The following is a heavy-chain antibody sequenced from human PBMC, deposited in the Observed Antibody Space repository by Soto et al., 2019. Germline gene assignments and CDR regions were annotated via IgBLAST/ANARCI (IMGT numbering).Heavy chain of an antibody. CDR2: ISFDGSTK. CDR3: ARRRAAYYCALEV. CDR1: GFTFNHHA. J-gene: IGHJ6*02. D-gene: IGHD6-25*01. V-gene: IGHV3-30-3*01. Sequence: QVRLVESGGGLVQPGRSLRLSCAASGFTFNHHAMHWVRQAPGKGLEWVAGISFDGSTKNFADSGKGRFTISRDNSMDTLLLKMNSLRAEGTAVYYCARRRAAYYCALEVWGHGTMVTVSS.